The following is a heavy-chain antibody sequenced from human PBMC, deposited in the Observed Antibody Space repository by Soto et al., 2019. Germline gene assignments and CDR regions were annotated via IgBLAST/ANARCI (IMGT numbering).Heavy chain of an antibody. CDR3: ARDHTPYDFWSGYYL. V-gene: IGHV1-18*01. J-gene: IGHJ5*02. D-gene: IGHD3-3*01. Sequence: GSVKVSFKASGFTFFSYGIRWGGQAPGQGLEWMGWISAYNGNTNYAQKLQGRVTMTTDTSTSTAYMELRSLRSDDTAVYYCARDHTPYDFWSGYYLWGQGTLVTVSS. CDR2: ISAYNGNT. CDR1: GFTFFSYG.